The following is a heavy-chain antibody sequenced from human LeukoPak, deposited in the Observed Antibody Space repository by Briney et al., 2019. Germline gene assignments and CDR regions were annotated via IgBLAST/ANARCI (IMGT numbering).Heavy chain of an antibody. CDR2: IYSGGST. CDR3: ARVKRYAYGMDV. CDR1: GFTVSSNY. Sequence: GGSLRLSCAASGFTVSSNYMSWVRQAPGKGLEWVSVIYSGGSTYYADSVKGRFTISRDNSKNTLYLQMNSLRAEDTAVYNCARVKRYAYGMDVWAQGPTVTVSS. J-gene: IGHJ6*02. V-gene: IGHV3-53*01. D-gene: IGHD3-16*01.